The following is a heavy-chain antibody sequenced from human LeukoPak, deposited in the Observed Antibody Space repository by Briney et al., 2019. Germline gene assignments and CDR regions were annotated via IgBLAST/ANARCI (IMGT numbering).Heavy chain of an antibody. CDR1: GYTFTSYD. D-gene: IGHD4-17*01. V-gene: IGHV1-8*01. CDR2: MNPNSGNT. Sequence: GASVKVSCKASGYTFTSYDINWVRQATGQGLEWMGWMNPNSGNTGYAQKFQGRVTMTRNTSISTAYMELSRLRSDDTAVYYCARDYGDYDFVGGNEDYWGQGTLVTVSS. CDR3: ARDYGDYDFVGGNEDY. J-gene: IGHJ4*02.